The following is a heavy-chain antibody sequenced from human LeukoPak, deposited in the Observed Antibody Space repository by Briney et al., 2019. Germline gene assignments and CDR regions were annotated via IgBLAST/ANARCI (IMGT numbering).Heavy chain of an antibody. V-gene: IGHV4-38-2*02. CDR1: GYSISSGYY. CDR3: ARDATTVELDAFDI. CDR2: SYRSGST. Sequence: SETLSLTCTVSGYSISSGYYWGWSRQPPGNGLELSGRSYRSGSTYYNPSLKSRVTISVDTSKAPFSLNLSSVPAADTAVYYCARDATTVELDAFDIWGPGTMVTVSS. J-gene: IGHJ3*02. D-gene: IGHD4-23*01.